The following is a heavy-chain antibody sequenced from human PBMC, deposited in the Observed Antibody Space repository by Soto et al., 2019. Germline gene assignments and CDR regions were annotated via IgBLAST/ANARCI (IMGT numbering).Heavy chain of an antibody. CDR2: ISGSGGST. V-gene: IGHV3-23*01. CDR3: ANTLAARALWFDP. J-gene: IGHJ5*02. CDR1: GFTFISYA. Sequence: PWGSLRLSCAASGFTFISYAIIFFRQSPWKGLEWVSAISGSGGSTYYADSVKSRFTISRDNSKNTLYLQMNSLRAEDTAVYYCANTLAARALWFDPWGQGTLVTVSS. D-gene: IGHD6-6*01.